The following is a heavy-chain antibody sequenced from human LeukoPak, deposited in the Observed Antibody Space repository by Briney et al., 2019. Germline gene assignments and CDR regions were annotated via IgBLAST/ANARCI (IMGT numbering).Heavy chain of an antibody. CDR1: GFTFSSYA. CDR2: ISHDGSDK. Sequence: GGSLRLSCAASGFTFSSYALHWVRQAPGKGLEWVALISHDGSDKYYADSVKGRFPISRDNSKNMLYLQMNSLRTEDTAVYYCARRWYFDLWGRGTLVTVSS. V-gene: IGHV3-30*04. CDR3: ARRWYFDL. J-gene: IGHJ2*01.